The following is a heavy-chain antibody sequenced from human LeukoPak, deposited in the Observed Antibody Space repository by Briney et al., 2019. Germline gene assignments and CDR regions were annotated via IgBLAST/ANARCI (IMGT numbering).Heavy chain of an antibody. CDR1: GFNFGSDA. Sequence: GGSLRLSCTASGFNFGSDAMHWVRQAPGKGLEWVANINQDGSKKYYVDSVKGRFTISRDNVKNSVYLQMNSQRAEDTAVYSCARAVAAADSYWGRGTLVTVSS. CDR2: INQDGSKK. J-gene: IGHJ4*02. CDR3: ARAVAAADSY. V-gene: IGHV3-7*04. D-gene: IGHD6-13*01.